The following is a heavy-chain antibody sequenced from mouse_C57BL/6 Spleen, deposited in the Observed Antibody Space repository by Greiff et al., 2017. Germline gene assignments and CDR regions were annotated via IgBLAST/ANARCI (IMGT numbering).Heavy chain of an antibody. D-gene: IGHD4-1*01. V-gene: IGHV2-2*01. CDR2: IWSGGST. Sequence: VMLVESGPGLVQPSQSLSITCTVSGFSLTSYGVHWVRQSPGKGLEWLGVIWSGGSTDYNAAFISRLSISKDNFKSQVFFKMNSLQADDTAIYYCARSANSYWYFDVWGTGTTVTVSS. J-gene: IGHJ1*03. CDR1: GFSLTSYG. CDR3: ARSANSYWYFDV.